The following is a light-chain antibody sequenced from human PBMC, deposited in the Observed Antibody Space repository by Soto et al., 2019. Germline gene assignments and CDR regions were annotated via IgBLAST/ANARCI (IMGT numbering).Light chain of an antibody. CDR3: QLYGSSSPT. V-gene: IGKV3-20*01. J-gene: IGKJ1*01. CDR1: QSVGSSY. Sequence: EIVLTQSPGTLSLSPGERATLSCRASQSVGSSYLAWYQQRPGQAPRLLIYGASSRATSIPDRFSGSGSGTDLTLAISRLEPEDFAVYYCQLYGSSSPTFGQGTRVEIK. CDR2: GAS.